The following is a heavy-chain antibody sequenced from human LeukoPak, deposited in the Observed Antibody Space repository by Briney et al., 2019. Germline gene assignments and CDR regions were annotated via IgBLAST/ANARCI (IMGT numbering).Heavy chain of an antibody. V-gene: IGHV1-69*13. CDR3: ARERAYDSSGYYYS. J-gene: IGHJ4*02. CDR1: GGTFSSYA. D-gene: IGHD3-22*01. CDR2: IIPIFGTA. Sequence: SVKVSCKASGGTFSSYAISWERQAPGQGLEWMGGIIPIFGTANYAQKFQGRVTITADESTSTAYMELSSLRSEDTAVYYCARERAYDSSGYYYSWGQGTLVTVSS.